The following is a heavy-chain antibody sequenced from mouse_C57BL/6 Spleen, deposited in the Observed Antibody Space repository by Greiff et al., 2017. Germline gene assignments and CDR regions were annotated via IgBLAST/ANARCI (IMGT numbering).Heavy chain of an antibody. J-gene: IGHJ4*01. D-gene: IGHD2-4*01. CDR2: IRLKSDNYAT. V-gene: IGHV6-3*01. Sequence: DVKLVESGGGLVQPGGSMKLSCVASGFTFSNYWMNWVRQSPEKGLEWVAQIRLKSDNYATHYAESVKGRFTISRDDSKSSVYLQMNNLRAEDTGIYYCTSEDYYDAMDYWGQGTSVTVSS. CDR1: GFTFSNYW. CDR3: TSEDYYDAMDY.